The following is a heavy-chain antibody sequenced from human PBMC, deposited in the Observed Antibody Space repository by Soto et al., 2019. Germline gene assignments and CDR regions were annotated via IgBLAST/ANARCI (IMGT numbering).Heavy chain of an antibody. CDR2: IHPSGGKT. D-gene: IGHD3-9*01. J-gene: IGHJ5*02. V-gene: IGHV1-46*01. Sequence: ASVKVSCKTSGYTFTSYSIHWVRQAPGHRPEWMGIIHPSGGKTSYAQKFQGRVTMTRDTSTSTVYMELSSLRSEDTAVYYCARSDYDILTGYEYNWFDPWGQGTLVTVSS. CDR1: GYTFTSYS. CDR3: ARSDYDILTGYEYNWFDP.